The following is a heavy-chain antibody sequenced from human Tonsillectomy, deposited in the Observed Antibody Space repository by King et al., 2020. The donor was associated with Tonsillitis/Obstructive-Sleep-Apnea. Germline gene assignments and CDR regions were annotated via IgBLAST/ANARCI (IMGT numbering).Heavy chain of an antibody. Sequence: DVQLVESGGDLVQPGGSLRLSCAASGFIVSSNFMSWVRQAPGKGLEWVSLIYSGDATYYADSVKGRFTISRDNSKNTLYLQMNSLRAADPAVNYCAKGAWWGFDSWGQGPRVPVSS. J-gene: IGHJ4*02. CDR2: IYSGDAT. D-gene: IGHD2-15*01. CDR3: AKGAWWGFDS. V-gene: IGHV3-66*01. CDR1: GFIVSSNF.